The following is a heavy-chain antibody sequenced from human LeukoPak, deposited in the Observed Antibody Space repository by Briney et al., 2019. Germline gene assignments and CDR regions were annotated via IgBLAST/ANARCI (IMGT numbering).Heavy chain of an antibody. CDR2: MNPNSGNT. D-gene: IGHD3-22*01. CDR3: ARGYYDSSGYGPDGSDI. CDR1: GYRFTSYD. V-gene: IGHV1-8*01. J-gene: IGHJ3*02. Sequence: ASVKVSCKASGYRFTSYDINWVRQAAGQGLEWMGWMNPNSGNTGNAQKFQGRVTITRDTSINTAYMELSSLRSEDTAVYYCARGYYDSSGYGPDGSDIWGQGTMVAVSS.